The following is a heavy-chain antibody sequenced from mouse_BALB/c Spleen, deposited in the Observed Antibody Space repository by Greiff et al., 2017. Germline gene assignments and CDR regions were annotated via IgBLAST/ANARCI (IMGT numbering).Heavy chain of an antibody. CDR3: ASDGSRYAGFAD. Sequence: QVQLKQPGAELVKPGASVKLSCKASGYTFTSYWMHWVKQRPGQGLEWIGEINPSNGRTNYNEKFKSKATLTVDKSSSTAYMQLSSLTSEDSAVYYCASDGSRYAGFADWGQGTLVTVSA. V-gene: IGHV1S81*02. CDR1: GYTFTSYW. J-gene: IGHJ3*01. CDR2: INPSNGRT. D-gene: IGHD1-1*01.